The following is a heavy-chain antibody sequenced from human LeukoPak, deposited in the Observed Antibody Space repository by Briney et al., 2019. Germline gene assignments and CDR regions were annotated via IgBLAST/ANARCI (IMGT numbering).Heavy chain of an antibody. D-gene: IGHD3-22*01. CDR3: ARESIYDSSGYYPDY. V-gene: IGHV4-59*12. CDR2: IYYSGST. J-gene: IGHJ4*02. Sequence: SETLSLTCTVSGGSISSYYWSWIRQPPGKGLEWIGYIYYSGSTYYNPSLKSRVTISVDTSKNQFSLKLSSVTAADTAVYYCARESIYDSSGYYPDYWGQGTLVTVSS. CDR1: GGSISSYY.